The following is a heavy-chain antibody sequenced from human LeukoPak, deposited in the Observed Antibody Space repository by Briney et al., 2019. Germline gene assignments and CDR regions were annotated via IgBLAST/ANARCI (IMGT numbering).Heavy chain of an antibody. CDR2: VYHTGTS. V-gene: IGHV4-59*01. J-gene: IGHJ4*02. D-gene: IGHD5-18*01. CDR1: GDSITGYY. CDR3: ARALDTWSALDY. Sequence: PSETLSVTCTASGDSITGYYWTWVRQPPRKGLQWIGYVYHTGTSNYNPSVRSRITMSVDTSKNQYSMKLTSVTAADTAVYFCARALDTWSALDYWGLGTLVTVSS.